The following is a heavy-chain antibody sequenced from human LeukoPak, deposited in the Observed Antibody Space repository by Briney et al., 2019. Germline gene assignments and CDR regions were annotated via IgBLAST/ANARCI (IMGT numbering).Heavy chain of an antibody. CDR3: TSGKEVTLDGFDI. Sequence: ASVNVSCKVSGYRLNQFSVHWVRQATGKGLEWMGSFESEDGEPVYAQKFQGRITMTEDTSTDTAYMELSSLRSEDTAVYYCTSGKEVTLDGFDIWGQGTMVTVSS. J-gene: IGHJ3*02. CDR2: FESEDGEP. V-gene: IGHV1-24*01. D-gene: IGHD4-23*01. CDR1: GYRLNQFS.